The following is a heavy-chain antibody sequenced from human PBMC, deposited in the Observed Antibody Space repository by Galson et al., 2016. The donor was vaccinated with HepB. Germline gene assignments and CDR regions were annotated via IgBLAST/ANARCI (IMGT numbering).Heavy chain of an antibody. J-gene: IGHJ4*02. V-gene: IGHV3-74*01. Sequence: SLRLSCAASGFTFSKYWMHWVRQAPGEGLVWVSRINPEETTTDHADSVEGRFTVSRDNARSTLFLQMNSLRVEDTAVYYCARGGIEPVDYWGQGTLVAVSP. CDR2: INPEETTT. CDR3: ARGGIEPVDY. D-gene: IGHD1-1*01. CDR1: GFTFSKYW.